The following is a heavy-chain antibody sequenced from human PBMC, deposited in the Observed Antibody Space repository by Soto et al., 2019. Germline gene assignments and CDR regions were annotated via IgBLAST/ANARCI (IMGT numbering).Heavy chain of an antibody. CDR3: ATPTPYCGGDCYSLYFQH. CDR2: ISYRGNT. CDR1: GVSLTTGGFY. D-gene: IGHD2-21*02. Sequence: PSETLSLTCTVSGVSLTTGGFYWSWVRQYPGKGLEWIAYISYRGNTYYNPSLKSRVSMSVDKSANQFSLSLKSVTAADTAVYYCATPTPYCGGDCYSLYFQHWGQGALVTVSS. V-gene: IGHV4-31*03. J-gene: IGHJ1*01.